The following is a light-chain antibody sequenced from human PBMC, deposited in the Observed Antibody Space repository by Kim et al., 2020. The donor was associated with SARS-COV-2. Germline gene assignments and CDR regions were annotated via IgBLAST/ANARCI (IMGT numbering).Light chain of an antibody. V-gene: IGKV3-20*01. CDR3: QQYGSSPYS. J-gene: IGKJ2*03. CDR2: GAS. Sequence: SSPGERAAISCRDSQSVSSSYLAWYQQKPGQAPRLLIYGASSRATGIPDRFSGSGSGTDFTLTISRLEPEDFAVYYCQQYGSSPYSFGQGTKLEI. CDR1: QSVSSSY.